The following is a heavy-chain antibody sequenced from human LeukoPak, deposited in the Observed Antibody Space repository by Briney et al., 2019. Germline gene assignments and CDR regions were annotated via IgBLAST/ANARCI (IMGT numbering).Heavy chain of an antibody. CDR1: GFTFSSYG. V-gene: IGHV3-30*03. D-gene: IGHD3-10*01. Sequence: GRSLRLSCAASGFTFSSYGMHWVRQAPGKGLEWVAVISYDGSNKYYADSVKGRFTISRDNSKNTLYLQMNSLRAEDTAVYYCAFWNPSMVRGVINDYWGQGTLVTVSS. CDR3: AFWNPSMVRGVINDY. J-gene: IGHJ4*02. CDR2: ISYDGSNK.